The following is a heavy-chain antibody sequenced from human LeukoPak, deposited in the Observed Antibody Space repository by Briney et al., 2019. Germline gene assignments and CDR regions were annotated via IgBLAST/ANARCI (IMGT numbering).Heavy chain of an antibody. CDR2: INGSGGST. Sequence: GGSLRLSCAASGFTFSSYAMSWVRQAPGKGLEWVSAINGSGGSTYYADSVKGRFTISRDNSKNTLYLQMNSLRAEDTAVYYCAKTALTYCGGDCYFDYWGQGTLVTVSS. V-gene: IGHV3-23*01. CDR1: GFTFSSYA. D-gene: IGHD2-21*02. CDR3: AKTALTYCGGDCYFDY. J-gene: IGHJ4*02.